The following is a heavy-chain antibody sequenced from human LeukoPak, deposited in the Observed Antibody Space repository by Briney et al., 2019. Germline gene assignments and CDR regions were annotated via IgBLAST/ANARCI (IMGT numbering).Heavy chain of an antibody. V-gene: IGHV4-31*03. CDR3: ARGPFTSFSDY. J-gene: IGHJ4*02. CDR1: GGSISSGGYY. Sequence: SSQTLSLTCTVSGGSISSGGYYWSWIRQHPGKGLEWIGYIYYSGSTYYNPSLKSRVTISVDTSKNQFSLKLSSVTAADTAVYDCARGPFTSFSDYWGQGTLVTVSS. D-gene: IGHD2-2*01. CDR2: IYYSGST.